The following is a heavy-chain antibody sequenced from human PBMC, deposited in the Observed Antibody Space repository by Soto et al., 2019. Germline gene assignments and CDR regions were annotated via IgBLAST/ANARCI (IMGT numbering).Heavy chain of an antibody. V-gene: IGHV3-23*01. CDR1: GFTFSSYA. D-gene: IGHD6-19*01. J-gene: IGHJ4*02. CDR3: PKGPIGWYAPFAY. CDR2: ISGSGGST. Sequence: EVQLLESGGGLVQPGGSLRLSCAASGFTFSSYAMSWVRQAPGKGLEWVSTISGSGGSTYYADSVKGRFTISRDNSKNTLYLQMYSLRAEDTAVYSCPKGPIGWYAPFAYWGQGTLVTVSS.